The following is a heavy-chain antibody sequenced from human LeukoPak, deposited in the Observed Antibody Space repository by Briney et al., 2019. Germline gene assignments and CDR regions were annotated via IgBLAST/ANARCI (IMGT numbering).Heavy chain of an antibody. D-gene: IGHD1-26*01. CDR3: ARGRSFRSFDY. J-gene: IGHJ4*02. V-gene: IGHV3-48*03. CDR2: ISSSGGLI. Sequence: GGSLRLSCAASGFTFSSYEMNWVRQAPGKGLEWISYISSSGGLIYYADSVKGRFTISRDNAKNSLYLQMNSLRAEDTAVYYCARGRSFRSFDYWGQGTLVTVSS. CDR1: GFTFSSYE.